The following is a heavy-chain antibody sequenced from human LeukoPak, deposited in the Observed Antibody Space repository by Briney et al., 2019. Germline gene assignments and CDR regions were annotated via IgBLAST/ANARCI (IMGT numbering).Heavy chain of an antibody. D-gene: IGHD3-22*01. V-gene: IGHV4-59*01. CDR3: ARYYDSSGYSGINDAFDI. CDR1: GGSISSYY. Sequence: PSETLSLTCTVSGGSISSYYWSWIRQPPGKGLEWIGYIYYSGSTNYNPSLKSRVTISIDTSKNQFSLRLSSATAADTAVYYCARYYDSSGYSGINDAFDIWGQGTMVTVSS. J-gene: IGHJ3*02. CDR2: IYYSGST.